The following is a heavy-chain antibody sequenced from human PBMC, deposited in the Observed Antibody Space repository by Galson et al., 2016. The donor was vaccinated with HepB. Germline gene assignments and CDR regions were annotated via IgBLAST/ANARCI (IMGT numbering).Heavy chain of an antibody. J-gene: IGHJ6*02. CDR3: ARAGGYYYYYYGMDV. V-gene: IGHV4-61*01. D-gene: IGHD3-10*01. CDR2: IYYSGST. CDR1: GGSVSSGSYY. Sequence: SETLSLTCTVSGGSVSSGSYYWSWIRQPPGKGLEWIGYIYYSGSTNYNPSLKSRVTISVDTSKNHFSLNLSSVTAADTAVYYCARAGGYYYYYYGMDVWGQGTTVTVSS.